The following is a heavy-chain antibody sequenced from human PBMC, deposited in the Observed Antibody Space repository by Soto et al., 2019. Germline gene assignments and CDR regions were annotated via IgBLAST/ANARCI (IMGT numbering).Heavy chain of an antibody. D-gene: IGHD2-21*01. CDR2: IYYSGTT. J-gene: IGHJ4*02. V-gene: IGHV4-59*01. CDR3: ARSGYCGVYNCSPAAYTDS. Sequence: PSETLSLTCTVSGGSISSYYWSWIRQPPGKGLEWIGYIYYSGTTNYNPSLKSRVTISVDTSKNQFSLKLNSVTAADTAVYFCARSGYCGVYNCSPAAYTDSWGQGTLLTVSS. CDR1: GGSISSYY.